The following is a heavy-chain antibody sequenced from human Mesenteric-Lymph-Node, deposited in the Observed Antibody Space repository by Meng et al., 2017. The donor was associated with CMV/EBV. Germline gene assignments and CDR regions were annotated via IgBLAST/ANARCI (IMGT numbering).Heavy chain of an antibody. J-gene: IGHJ6*02. CDR2: INSNSGGT. Sequence: ASVKVSCKASGYTFTGYYMHWVRQAPGQGLEWMGWINSNSGGTNYAQKFQGRVTMTRDTSISTAYMELRSLRSDDTAVYYCARRVLTVSTNYYYGMDVWGQGTTVTVSS. CDR1: GYTFTGYY. D-gene: IGHD4-11*01. CDR3: ARRVLTVSTNYYYGMDV. V-gene: IGHV1-2*02.